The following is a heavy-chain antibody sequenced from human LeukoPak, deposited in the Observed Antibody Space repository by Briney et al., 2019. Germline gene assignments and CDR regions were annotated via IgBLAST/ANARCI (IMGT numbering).Heavy chain of an antibody. CDR2: INHSGSP. CDR1: NGSFSGYY. J-gene: IGHJ4*02. V-gene: IGHV4-34*01. CDR3: ARAPLCCRLDY. Sequence: SETLSLTCAVYNGSFSGYYWTWIRQSPGKGLEWIGEINHSGSPNLNPSLKSRLSISVDPSKSQFSLKLSSVTAADTVVYYCARAPLCCRLDYWGQGGLVTVSA.